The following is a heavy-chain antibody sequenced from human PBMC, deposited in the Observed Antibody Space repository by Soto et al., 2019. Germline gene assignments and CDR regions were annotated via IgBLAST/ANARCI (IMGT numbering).Heavy chain of an antibody. J-gene: IGHJ1*01. CDR3: ANRPVDYYDSSGYSYFQH. D-gene: IGHD3-22*01. CDR2: ISYEGSNK. CDR1: GFTFSSYG. Sequence: QVQLVESGGGVVQPGRSLRLSCAASGFTFSSYGMHWVRQAPGKGLEWVAVISYEGSNKYYADSVKGRFTISRDNSKNTLYLQMNSLRAEDTAVYYCANRPVDYYDSSGYSYFQHWGQGTLVTVSS. V-gene: IGHV3-30*18.